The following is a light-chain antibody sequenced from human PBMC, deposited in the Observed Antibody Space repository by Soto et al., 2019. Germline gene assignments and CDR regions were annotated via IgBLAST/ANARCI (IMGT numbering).Light chain of an antibody. Sequence: EIQMTQFPDTLTVSPGERVTLSCRASRTVSNRLAWYQHKPGQAPRLLISGASTGATGIPPRFRGSGSGTEFTLTISSLQSEDFAVYYCQQYNNWPPLTFGGGTKVDIK. CDR3: QQYNNWPPLT. V-gene: IGKV3-15*01. J-gene: IGKJ4*01. CDR2: GAS. CDR1: RTVSNR.